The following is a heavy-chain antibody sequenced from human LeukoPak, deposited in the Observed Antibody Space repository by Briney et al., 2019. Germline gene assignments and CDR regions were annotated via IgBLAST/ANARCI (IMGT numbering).Heavy chain of an antibody. V-gene: IGHV4-34*01. Sequence: SETLSLTCAVYGGSFSGYYWSWIRQPPGKGLEWIGEIDHSGSTNYNPSLKSRVTISVDTSKNQFSLKLSSVTAADTAVYYCAEDRDGYSRFDYWGQGTLVTVSS. CDR3: AEDRDGYSRFDY. CDR2: IDHSGST. D-gene: IGHD5-24*01. CDR1: GGSFSGYY. J-gene: IGHJ4*02.